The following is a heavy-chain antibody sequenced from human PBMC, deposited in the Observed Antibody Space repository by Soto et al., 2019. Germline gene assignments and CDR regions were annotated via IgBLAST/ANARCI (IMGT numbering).Heavy chain of an antibody. CDR1: GFTFSHYA. V-gene: IGHV3-23*01. D-gene: IGHD4-17*01. Sequence: QLLESGGGLVQPGGSLRLSCASSGFTFSHYAMSWVRQAPGTGLEWVASISGTSGKTFSAVSVEGRFTISRDNSKDTPFLQMNSLCVEDTAVYYGSKHSRYGVYAIGMYSNSGMVVWGRETGVSV. J-gene: IGHJ6*02. CDR2: ISGTSGKT. CDR3: SKHSRYGVYAIGMYSNSGMVV.